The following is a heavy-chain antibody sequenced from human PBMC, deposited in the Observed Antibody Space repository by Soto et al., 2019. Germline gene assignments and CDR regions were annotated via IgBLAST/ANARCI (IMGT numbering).Heavy chain of an antibody. CDR2: IYYSGST. CDR3: ARHAPLIPQALGWFAP. J-gene: IGHJ5*02. CDR1: GGSISSSSYY. D-gene: IGHD2-2*01. V-gene: IGHV4-39*01. Sequence: QLQLQESGPGLVKPSETLSLTCTVSGGSISSSSYYWGWIRQPPGKGLEWIGSIYYSGSTYYNPSPTRLVATSLETSTHQSSLKLSFVTAVDTAVYYCARHAPLIPQALGWFAPWGQGTLVTVSS.